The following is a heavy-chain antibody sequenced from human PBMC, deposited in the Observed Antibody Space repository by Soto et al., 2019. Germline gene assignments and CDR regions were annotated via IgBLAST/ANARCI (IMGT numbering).Heavy chain of an antibody. V-gene: IGHV5-51*01. J-gene: IGHJ4*02. CDR1: GYKFTDYW. Sequence: PGESLKISCKGSGYKFTDYWIGWVRQMPGKGLEWMGIICPGDSETTYSPSFRGQVTISADKSTSTVYLQWSSLKASDTAMYYCARHVRDRSSRQLDSWGQGTLVTVSS. CDR2: ICPGDSET. CDR3: ARHVRDRSSRQLDS. D-gene: IGHD6-6*01.